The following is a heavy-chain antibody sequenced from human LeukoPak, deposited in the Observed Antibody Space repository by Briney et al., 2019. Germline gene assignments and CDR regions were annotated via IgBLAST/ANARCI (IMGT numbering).Heavy chain of an antibody. CDR3: ASVVVPAATSPPALLYYYGMDV. J-gene: IGHJ6*02. Sequence: GGSLRLSCAASGFTVSSNYMSWVRQAPGKGLEWVANIKQDGSEKYYVDSVKGRFTISRDNAKNSLYLQMNSLRAEDTAVYYCASVVVPAATSPPALLYYYGMDVWGQGTTVTVSS. CDR1: GFTVSSNY. D-gene: IGHD2-2*01. V-gene: IGHV3-7*01. CDR2: IKQDGSEK.